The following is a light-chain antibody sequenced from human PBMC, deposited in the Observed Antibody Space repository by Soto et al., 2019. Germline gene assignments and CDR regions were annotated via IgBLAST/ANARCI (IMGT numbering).Light chain of an antibody. Sequence: QSALPQPASVSGSPGQSITISCTGTSSDVGGYNYVSWYQQHPGKAPKLMIYGVTNRPSGVSNRFSGSKSGNTASLTISGLQAEDEADYYCSSYTTCTTLSAVFGGGTKVTVL. CDR3: SSYTTCTTLSAV. CDR2: GVT. CDR1: SSDVGGYNY. V-gene: IGLV2-14*01. J-gene: IGLJ2*01.